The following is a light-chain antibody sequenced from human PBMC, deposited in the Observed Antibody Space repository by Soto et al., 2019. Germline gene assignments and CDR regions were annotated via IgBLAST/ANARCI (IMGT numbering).Light chain of an antibody. Sequence: QSVLTQPATVSGSPGQSITISCTGTSSDIGTYDYVSWYQHHPDKAPKVMIYDVSKRPSGLSNRFSGSKSGNTASLTISGLLAEDEADYYCMAYTTTTSWVFGGGTKVTVL. CDR2: DVS. V-gene: IGLV2-14*03. CDR1: SSDIGTYDY. CDR3: MAYTTTTSWV. J-gene: IGLJ3*02.